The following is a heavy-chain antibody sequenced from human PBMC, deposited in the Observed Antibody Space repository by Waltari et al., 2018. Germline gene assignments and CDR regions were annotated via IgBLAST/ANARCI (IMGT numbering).Heavy chain of an antibody. J-gene: IGHJ4*02. Sequence: EVQLVESGGGLVQPGGSLRLSCAASGFTFNTYWMKWIRQAPGKGLEWVANINPDGSQKFYVDSVKGRFTVSRDNAQNSVYLQMNNLGAEETAVYYCTTLARGESGDYWGQGALVTVSS. CDR2: INPDGSQK. V-gene: IGHV3-7*01. D-gene: IGHD3-10*01. CDR3: TTLARGESGDY. CDR1: GFTFNTYW.